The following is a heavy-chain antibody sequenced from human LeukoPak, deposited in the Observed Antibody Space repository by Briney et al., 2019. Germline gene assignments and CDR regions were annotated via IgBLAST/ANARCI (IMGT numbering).Heavy chain of an antibody. V-gene: IGHV3-23*01. J-gene: IGHJ4*02. CDR3: AKTTVGYSSGRYPGWPADC. D-gene: IGHD6-19*01. CDR1: GFTFNTYA. Sequence: GGSLRLSCAASGFTFNTYAIDWVRHAPGKGLEWVSGICGSGGCTYYADSVKGRFTISRDNSKTTVYLQMNSLTADDTAIYYCAKTTVGYSSGRYPGWPADCWGQGTLVTVSS. CDR2: ICGSGGCT.